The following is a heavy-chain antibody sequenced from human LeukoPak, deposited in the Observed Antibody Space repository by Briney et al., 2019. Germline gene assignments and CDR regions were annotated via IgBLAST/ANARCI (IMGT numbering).Heavy chain of an antibody. J-gene: IGHJ6*03. CDR2: INPNSGGT. CDR1: GYTFTGYY. CDR3: ARGRITMVRGRYYYYYMDV. D-gene: IGHD3-10*01. Sequence: ASVKVSCKASGYTFTGYYMHWVRQAPGQGLEWMGWINPNSGGTNYAQKFQGRVTMTRDTSTSTAYMELSRLRSDDTAVYYCARGRITMVRGRYYYYYMDVWGKGTTVTISS. V-gene: IGHV1-2*02.